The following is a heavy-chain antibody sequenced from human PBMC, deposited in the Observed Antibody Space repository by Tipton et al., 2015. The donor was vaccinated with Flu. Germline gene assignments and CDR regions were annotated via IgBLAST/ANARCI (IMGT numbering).Heavy chain of an antibody. V-gene: IGHV3-21*01. CDR2: ISSSSSYI. CDR3: AREDRYSSPWGNSGIFDY. J-gene: IGHJ4*02. Sequence: SLRLSCAASGFTFSSYSMNWVRQAPGKGLEWVSSISSSSSYIYYADSVKGRFTISRDNAKNSLYLQMNSLRAEDTAVYYCAREDRYSSPWGNSGIFDYWGQGTLVTVSS. D-gene: IGHD6-19*01. CDR1: GFTFSSYS.